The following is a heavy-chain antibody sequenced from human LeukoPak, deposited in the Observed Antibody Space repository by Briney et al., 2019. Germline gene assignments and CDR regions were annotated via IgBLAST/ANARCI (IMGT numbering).Heavy chain of an antibody. CDR2: IYYSGST. CDR3: ARVSIVVPYDAFDI. J-gene: IGHJ3*02. V-gene: IGHV4-31*11. D-gene: IGHD2-21*01. CDR1: GGSISSGGYY. Sequence: SGTLSLTCAVSGGSISSGGYYWSWIRQHPGKGLEWIGYIYYSGSTYYNPSLKSRVTISVDTSKNQFSLKLSSVTAADTAVYYCARVSIVVPYDAFDIWGQGTMVAVSS.